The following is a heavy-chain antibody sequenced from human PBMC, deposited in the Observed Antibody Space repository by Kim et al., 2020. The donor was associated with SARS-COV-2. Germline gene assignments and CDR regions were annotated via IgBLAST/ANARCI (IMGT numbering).Heavy chain of an antibody. V-gene: IGHV3-33*01. CDR3: ARAMSGPTDSSSWYATGFEYGMDV. CDR2: IWYDGSNK. Sequence: GSLRLSCAASGFTFSSYGMHWVRQAPGKGLEWVAVIWYDGSNKYYADSVKGRFTISRDNSKNTLYLQMNSLRAEDTAVYYCARAMSGPTDSSSWYATGFEYGMDVWGQGTTVTVSS. D-gene: IGHD6-13*01. CDR1: GFTFSSYG. J-gene: IGHJ6*02.